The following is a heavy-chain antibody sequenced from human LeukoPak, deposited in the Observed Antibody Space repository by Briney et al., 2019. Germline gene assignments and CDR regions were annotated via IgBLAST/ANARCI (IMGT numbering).Heavy chain of an antibody. D-gene: IGHD6-13*01. J-gene: IGHJ4*02. CDR3: ASSIAAAGSYFDY. Sequence: GESLKISCKGSGYSFTSYWIGWVRQMPGKGLEWMGIIYPGDSDTRYSPSFQGQVTISADKSISTAYLQWSSLKASDTAMYYCASSIAAAGSYFDYWGQGTLVTVFS. CDR2: IYPGDSDT. V-gene: IGHV5-51*01. CDR1: GYSFTSYW.